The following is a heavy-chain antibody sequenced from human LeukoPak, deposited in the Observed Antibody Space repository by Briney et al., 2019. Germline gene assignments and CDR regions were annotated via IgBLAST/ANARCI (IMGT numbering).Heavy chain of an antibody. V-gene: IGHV6-1*01. CDR3: ARDSYYYGSGSRREQPNGFDP. CDR1: GDSVSSNSAA. D-gene: IGHD3-10*01. J-gene: IGHJ5*02. CDR2: TYYRSKWYN. Sequence: SQTLSLTCAISGDSVSSNSAAWNWIRQSPSRGLEWLGRTYYRSKWYNDYAVSVKSRITINPDTSKNQFSLQLNSVTPEDTAVYYCARDSYYYGSGSRREQPNGFDPWGQGTLVTVSS.